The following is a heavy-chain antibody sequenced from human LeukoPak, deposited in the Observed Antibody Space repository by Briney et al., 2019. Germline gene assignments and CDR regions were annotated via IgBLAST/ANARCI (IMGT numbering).Heavy chain of an antibody. CDR2: INPNSGGT. Sequence: GASVKVSCKASGYTFTGYYMHWVRQAPGQGLEWMGWINPNSGGTNYAQKFQGRVTMTRDTSISTAYMELSRLRSDDTAVYYCAREGKESYYYDSSALPATLFDYWGQGTLVTVSS. J-gene: IGHJ4*02. D-gene: IGHD3-22*01. V-gene: IGHV1-2*02. CDR1: GYTFTGYY. CDR3: AREGKESYYYDSSALPATLFDY.